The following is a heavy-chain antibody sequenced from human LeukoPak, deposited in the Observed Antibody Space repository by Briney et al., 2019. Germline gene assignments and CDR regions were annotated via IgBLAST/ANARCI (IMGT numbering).Heavy chain of an antibody. V-gene: IGHV4-4*09. D-gene: IGHD2/OR15-2a*01. CDR1: GGSIRTYY. CDR2: IYTSGST. CDR3: ARGDFYRYYFDY. J-gene: IGHJ4*02. Sequence: SETLSLTCTVSGGSIRTYYWSWIRQPPGKGLEWIGYIYTSGSTNYNPSLESRVTMSLDTSENQFSLKLSSVTAADTAVYYCARGDFYRYYFDYWGQGTLVTVSS.